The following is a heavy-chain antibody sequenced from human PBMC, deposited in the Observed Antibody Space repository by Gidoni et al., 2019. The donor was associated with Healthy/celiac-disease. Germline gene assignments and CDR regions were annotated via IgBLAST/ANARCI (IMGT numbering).Heavy chain of an antibody. D-gene: IGHD4-17*01. CDR3: ARAAHDYGDYGLMTWDWFDP. V-gene: IGHV1-69*01. Sequence: QVQLVQSGAEVKKPGSSVKVSCKASGGTFSSYAISWVRQAPGQGLEWMGGIIPIFGTANYAQKFQGRVTITADESTSTAYMELSSLRSEDTAVYYCARAAHDYGDYGLMTWDWFDPWGQGTLVTVSS. CDR2: IIPIFGTA. J-gene: IGHJ5*02. CDR1: GGTFSSYA.